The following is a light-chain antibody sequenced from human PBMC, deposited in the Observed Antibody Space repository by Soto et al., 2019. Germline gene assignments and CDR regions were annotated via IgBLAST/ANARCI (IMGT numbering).Light chain of an antibody. CDR2: AAS. J-gene: IGKJ1*01. Sequence: IVLTQSPGTLSLSPGERVTLSCRASQSVSSSSLAWYQQKPGQAPRLLIYAASSRATGIPDRISGSGSGTDFTLTISRLEPEDFAVYYCQQYSSSLSWTFGQGTKVDIK. V-gene: IGKV3-20*01. CDR3: QQYSSSLSWT. CDR1: QSVSSSS.